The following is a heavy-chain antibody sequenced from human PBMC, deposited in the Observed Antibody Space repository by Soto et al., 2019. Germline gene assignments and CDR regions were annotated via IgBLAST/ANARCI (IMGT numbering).Heavy chain of an antibody. CDR2: IWYDGSNK. D-gene: IGHD3-10*01. V-gene: IGHV3-33*01. Sequence: QVQLVESGGGVVQPGRSLRLSCAASGFTFSSYGMHWVRQAPGKGLEWVAVIWYDGSNKYYADSVKGRFTISRDNSKNTLYLQMNSLRAEDTAVYHCAREIPGNYFDYWGQGTLVTVSS. CDR3: AREIPGNYFDY. J-gene: IGHJ4*02. CDR1: GFTFSSYG.